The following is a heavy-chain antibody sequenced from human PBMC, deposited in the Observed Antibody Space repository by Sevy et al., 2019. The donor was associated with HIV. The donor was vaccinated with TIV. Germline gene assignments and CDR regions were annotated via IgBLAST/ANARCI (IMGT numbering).Heavy chain of an antibody. CDR1: EFTVTNNY. CDR2: IYSGGST. V-gene: IGHV3-66*01. D-gene: IGHD3-22*01. J-gene: IGHJ6*02. CDR3: ARDRYYDASGYYYYYYGMDV. Sequence: GSLRLSCAASEFTVTNNYMSWVRQAPGKGLEWVSTIYSGGSTFYADSVKGRFTISRDNSKNTLYLQMNSLRAEDTAVYYCARDRYYDASGYYYYYYGMDVWGQGTTVTVSS.